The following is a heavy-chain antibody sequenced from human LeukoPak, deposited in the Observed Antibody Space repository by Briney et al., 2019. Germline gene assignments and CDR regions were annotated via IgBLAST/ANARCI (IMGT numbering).Heavy chain of an antibody. J-gene: IGHJ4*02. CDR2: IRSKANSYST. Sequence: PGGSLRLPCAASGFTFSGSAMHWVRQASGKGLEWVGRIRSKANSYSTAYAASVKGRFTISSDDSKNTAYLQMNSLKTEDTAVYYCTRGPGDDFWSGTLFDYWGQGTLVTVSS. D-gene: IGHD3-3*01. V-gene: IGHV3-73*01. CDR3: TRGPGDDFWSGTLFDY. CDR1: GFTFSGSA.